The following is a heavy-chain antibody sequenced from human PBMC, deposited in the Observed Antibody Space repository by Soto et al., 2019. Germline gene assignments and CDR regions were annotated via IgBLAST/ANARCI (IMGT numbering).Heavy chain of an antibody. CDR2: IKSKTDGGTT. D-gene: IGHD3-3*01. CDR3: TTEGFVSTIFGVVITPKYYFDY. V-gene: IGHV3-15*01. CDR1: GFTFSNAW. Sequence: EVQLVESGGGLVKPGGSLRLSCAASGFTFSNAWMSWVRQAPGKGLEWVGRIKSKTDGGTTDYAAPVKGRFTISRDDSKNPLYLQMNSLKTEDTAVYYCTTEGFVSTIFGVVITPKYYFDYWGQGTLVTVSS. J-gene: IGHJ4*02.